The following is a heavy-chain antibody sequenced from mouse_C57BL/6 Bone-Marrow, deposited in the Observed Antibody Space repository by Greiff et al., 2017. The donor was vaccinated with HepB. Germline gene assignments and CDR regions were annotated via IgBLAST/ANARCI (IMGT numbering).Heavy chain of an antibody. CDR3: ARDFPDYYGSSYDFDY. J-gene: IGHJ2*01. CDR2: INPNNGGT. D-gene: IGHD1-1*01. V-gene: IGHV1-26*01. Sequence: EVQLQQSGPELVKPGASVKISCKASGYTFTDYYMNWVKQSHGKSLEWIGDINPNNGGTSYNQKFKGKATLTVDKSSSTAYMELRSLTSEDSAVYYCARDFPDYYGSSYDFDYWGQGTTLTVSS. CDR1: GYTFTDYY.